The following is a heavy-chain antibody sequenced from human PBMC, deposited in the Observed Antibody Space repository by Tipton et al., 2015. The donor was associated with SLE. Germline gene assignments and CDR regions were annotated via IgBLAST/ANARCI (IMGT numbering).Heavy chain of an antibody. Sequence: TLSLTCAVSGYSISSGYYWGWIRQPPGKGLEWIGSIYHSGSTYYNPSLKSRVTISVDMSKNQLSLKLSSVTAADTAVYYCAGGIAAAQFDYWGQGTLVTVSS. CDR1: GYSISSGYY. CDR2: IYHSGST. D-gene: IGHD6-13*01. CDR3: AGGIAAAQFDY. V-gene: IGHV4-38-2*01. J-gene: IGHJ4*02.